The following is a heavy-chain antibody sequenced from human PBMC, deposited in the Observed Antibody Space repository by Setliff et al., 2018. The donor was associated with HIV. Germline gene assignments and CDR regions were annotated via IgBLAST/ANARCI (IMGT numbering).Heavy chain of an antibody. Sequence: SWIRQPPGKGLEWIGEINHSGSTNYNPSLKRRVTISVDTSKNQFSLKLSSVTAADTAVYYCARVPRSSGTQQPGSQFDYWGQGTLVTVSS. CDR3: ARVPRSSGTQQPGSQFDY. V-gene: IGHV4-34*01. J-gene: IGHJ4*02. D-gene: IGHD3-10*01. CDR2: INHSGST.